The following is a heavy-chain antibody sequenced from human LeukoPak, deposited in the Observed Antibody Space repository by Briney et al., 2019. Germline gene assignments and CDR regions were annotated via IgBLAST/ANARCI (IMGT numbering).Heavy chain of an antibody. CDR1: VGSISSGGYL. CDR2: IRYSGCT. Sequence: SETVSLTCSVSVGSISSGGYLWQSIRQAPGKGLGLIGYIRYSGCTYYHPYLNSRVTISVDTSKNQFSLKLSSVTAVDSAAYYCAGPGGYSDWLLYGYWGQGTLVTVSS. D-gene: IGHD3-9*01. CDR3: AGPGGYSDWLLYGY. V-gene: IGHV4-30-4*07. J-gene: IGHJ4*02.